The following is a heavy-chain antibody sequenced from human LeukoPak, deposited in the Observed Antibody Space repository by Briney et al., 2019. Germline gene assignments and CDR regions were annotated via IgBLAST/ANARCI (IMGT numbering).Heavy chain of an antibody. CDR2: IVSDESKQ. J-gene: IGHJ4*02. CDR3: MATPIDH. Sequence: PGGSLRLPCAASGFTFSTYNMHWLRQAPGKGLEWVAVIVSDESKQYYSDSVKGRFTIARDNSKNTVYLQMNSLRAEDTAVFYCMATPIDHWGQGSLVTVSS. CDR1: GFTFSTYN. D-gene: IGHD5-24*01. V-gene: IGHV3-30*03.